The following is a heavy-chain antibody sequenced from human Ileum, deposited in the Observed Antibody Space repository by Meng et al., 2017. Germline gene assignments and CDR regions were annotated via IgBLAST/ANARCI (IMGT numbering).Heavy chain of an antibody. Sequence: QGELHVSGPGLVRPSETLSLICTVSGASVTTSHYQWGWIRQPPGKGLEWIGYASTNYNPSLKSRLTISLDTSKNQVSLKLTSVTAADTAVYYCARDHWGSLDYWGQGILVTVSS. D-gene: IGHD7-27*01. J-gene: IGHJ4*02. V-gene: IGHV4-61*01. CDR3: ARDHWGSLDY. CDR2: AST. CDR1: GASVTTSHYQ.